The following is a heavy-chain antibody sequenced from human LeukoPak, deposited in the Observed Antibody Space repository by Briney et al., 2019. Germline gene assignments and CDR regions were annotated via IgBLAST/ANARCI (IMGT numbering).Heavy chain of an antibody. CDR1: GGSISSYW. CDR3: ARVHSSGWSDYFDY. J-gene: IGHJ4*02. D-gene: IGHD6-19*01. V-gene: IGHV4-59*01. CDR2: ISYSGST. Sequence: SETLSLTCSVPGGSISSYWWSWIRQPPGKGLEWIGYISYSGSTNYNPSLKSRVTISVDTSKNQFSLKLSSVTAADTAVYYCARVHSSGWSDYFDYWGQGTLVTVSA.